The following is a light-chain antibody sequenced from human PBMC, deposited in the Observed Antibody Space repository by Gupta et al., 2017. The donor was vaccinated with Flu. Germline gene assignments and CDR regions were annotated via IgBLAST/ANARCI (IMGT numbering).Light chain of an antibody. CDR3: QRLNSSPRT. J-gene: IGKJ1*01. CDR1: QGISNY. Sequence: PSFTSASVGDIVTITCRASQGISNYLACYQQNPGKPPNLLIYAASTLHSGVPSRFSGSASAPVFTLTISILHPEEFATYYCQRLNSSPRTFGQGTKVEIK. V-gene: IGKV1-9*01. CDR2: AAS.